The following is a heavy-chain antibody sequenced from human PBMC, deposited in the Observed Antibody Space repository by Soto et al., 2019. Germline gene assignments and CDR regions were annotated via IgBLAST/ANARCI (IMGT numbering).Heavy chain of an antibody. CDR3: ARDGGRHSGGVDY. D-gene: IGHD1-26*01. CDR2: IIPILGTA. J-gene: IGHJ4*02. CDR1: GVTFSSYS. V-gene: IGHV1-69*01. Sequence: QVQLVQSGAEVKKPGSSVNVSCTASGVTFSSYSINWVRQAPGQGLEWMGEIIPILGTANYAQKFQGRVTITADESTSTAYMELSSLRSEDTAVYYCARDGGRHSGGVDYWGQGPLVNVSS.